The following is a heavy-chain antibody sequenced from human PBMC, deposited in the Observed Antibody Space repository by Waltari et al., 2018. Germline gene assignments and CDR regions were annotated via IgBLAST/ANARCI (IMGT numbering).Heavy chain of an antibody. CDR2: IKQDGSEK. J-gene: IGHJ4*02. Sequence: EVQLVESGGGLVQPGGSLRLSCAASGFTFSSYWMSWVRQAPGKGVEWVANIKQDGSEKYYVDSVKGRFTISRDNAKNSLYLQMNSLRAEDTAVYYCARGGDGYNLGAFDYWGQGTLVTVSS. CDR3: ARGGDGYNLGAFDY. D-gene: IGHD5-12*01. V-gene: IGHV3-7*01. CDR1: GFTFSSYW.